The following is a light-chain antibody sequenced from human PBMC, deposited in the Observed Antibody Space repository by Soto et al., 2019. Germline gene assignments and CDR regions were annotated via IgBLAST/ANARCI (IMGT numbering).Light chain of an antibody. CDR1: QSISSY. Sequence: DIQMTQSPSSLSASVGDRVTITCRASQSISSYLNWYQLKPGKAPKLLIYAASSLQSGVPSRFSSSGSGTDITLTISSLQPEDFATYYCQQTHSTPPGTFGQGTKVEIE. J-gene: IGKJ1*01. CDR2: AAS. CDR3: QQTHSTPPGT. V-gene: IGKV1-39*01.